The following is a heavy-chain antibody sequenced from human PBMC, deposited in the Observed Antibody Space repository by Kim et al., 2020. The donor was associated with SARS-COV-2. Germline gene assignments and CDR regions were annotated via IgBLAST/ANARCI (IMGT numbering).Heavy chain of an antibody. V-gene: IGHV1-2*02. Sequence: ASVKVSCKASGYTFTGYYMNWVRKAAVQGLEWMVWINANSGSTNYAQKFQGRFIMTMDTSISTAYMELSRLRPDDTVAYYLARVYGRGGARGYCYYYIMD. CDR3: ARVYGRGGARGYCYYYIMD. J-gene: IGHJ6*03. CDR1: GYTFTGYY. D-gene: IGHD6-25*01. CDR2: INANSGST.